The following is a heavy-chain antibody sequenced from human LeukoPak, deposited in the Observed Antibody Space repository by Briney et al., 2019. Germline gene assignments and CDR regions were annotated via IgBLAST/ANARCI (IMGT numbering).Heavy chain of an antibody. V-gene: IGHV4-34*01. D-gene: IGHD2-15*01. Sequence: SETLSLTCAVYGGSFSNYYWRWIHQPPGKGLEWIGGINHSGSTDYNPALKSRVTISVDTSRNQISLRLTSVTAADTAIYYCTGVAVAAFRHPGLFESWGQGTQVAVSS. J-gene: IGHJ4*02. CDR2: INHSGST. CDR1: GGSFSNYY. CDR3: TGVAVAAFRHPGLFES.